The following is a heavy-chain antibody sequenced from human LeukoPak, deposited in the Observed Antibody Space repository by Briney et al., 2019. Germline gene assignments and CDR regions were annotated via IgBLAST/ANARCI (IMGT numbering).Heavy chain of an antibody. Sequence: SETLSLTCTVPGGSISSYYWSWIRQPPGKGLEWIGYIYYSGSTNYNPSLKSRVTISVDTSKNQFSLKLSSVTAADTAVYYCARSVGEDFDYWGQGTLVTVSS. CDR2: IYYSGST. CDR3: ARSVGEDFDY. D-gene: IGHD2-15*01. J-gene: IGHJ4*02. CDR1: GGSISSYY. V-gene: IGHV4-59*01.